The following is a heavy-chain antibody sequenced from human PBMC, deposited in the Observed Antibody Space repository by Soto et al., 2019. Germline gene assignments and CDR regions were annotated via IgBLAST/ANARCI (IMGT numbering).Heavy chain of an antibody. CDR1: GFTFSSYD. CDR3: ARTQVPVPVRRYIDLHYYGLDV. D-gene: IGHD3-9*01. J-gene: IGHJ6*02. V-gene: IGHV3-30-3*01. Sequence: QVQVVETGGGVVQPGRSLRLSCAASGFTFSSYDMHWVRQAPGKGLEWVAVISYDGNNKNYADSVKGRFTISRDNSRNTLYLQMNSLRPEDTAVYYCARTQVPVPVRRYIDLHYYGLDVWGRGTTVTVSS. CDR2: ISYDGNNK.